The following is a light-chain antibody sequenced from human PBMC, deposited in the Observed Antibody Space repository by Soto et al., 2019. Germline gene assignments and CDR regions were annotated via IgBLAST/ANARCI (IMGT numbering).Light chain of an antibody. J-gene: IGKJ1*01. V-gene: IGKV2-28*01. Sequence: DIVVTQSPLTLPVTPGETASISCRPSQSLQHANGYNYLDWHLQKTGQSPXLLIYLXXNRASGVPERFSGSGSGTDFTLKIRRVEAEDVGVYYCVQALQSPPWTFAQGTKVDIK. CDR1: QSLQHANGYNY. CDR3: VQALQSPPWT. CDR2: LXX.